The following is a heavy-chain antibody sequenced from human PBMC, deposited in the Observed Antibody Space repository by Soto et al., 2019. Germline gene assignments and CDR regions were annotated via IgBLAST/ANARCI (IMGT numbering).Heavy chain of an antibody. CDR1: GFTFSSYS. CDR2: ISGSGGST. CDR3: AKSWFGESFFDY. Sequence: EVQLLESGGGLVQPGGSLRLSCAASGFTFSSYSMSWVRQAPGKGLEWVSAISGSGGSTYYADSVKGRFTISRDNSKNTLYLQMNSLRAEDTAVYYCAKSWFGESFFDYWGQGTLVTVSS. D-gene: IGHD3-10*01. J-gene: IGHJ4*02. V-gene: IGHV3-23*01.